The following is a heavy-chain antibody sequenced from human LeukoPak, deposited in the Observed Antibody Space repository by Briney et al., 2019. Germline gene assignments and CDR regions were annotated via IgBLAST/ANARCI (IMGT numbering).Heavy chain of an antibody. CDR1: GLTFSNSW. D-gene: IGHD3-10*01. CDR2: INNEGTTI. Sequence: PGGSLRLSCEASGLTFSNSWMHWVRQAPGKGLVWVSRINNEGTTISYADSVKDRFTISRDNAKNTLYLQMNSLRAEDTAVYYCARVSGLGMNEYYQRWGQGTLVTVAS. V-gene: IGHV3-74*01. J-gene: IGHJ1*01. CDR3: ARVSGLGMNEYYQR.